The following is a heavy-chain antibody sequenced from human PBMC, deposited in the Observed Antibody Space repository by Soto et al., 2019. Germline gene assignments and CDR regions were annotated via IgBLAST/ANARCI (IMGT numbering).Heavy chain of an antibody. CDR1: GGTFSSYA. V-gene: IGHV1-69*12. J-gene: IGHJ2*01. CDR2: IIPIFGTA. D-gene: IGHD3-10*01. Sequence: QVQLVQSGAEVKKPGSSVKVSCKASGGTFSSYAISWVRQAPGQGLEWMGGIIPIFGTANYAQKFQGRVTITADETTSTAYMELKSLRSEDTAVYYFARSPWVTMVPGGDTWYFELRGRGTLVTVSS. CDR3: ARSPWVTMVPGGDTWYFEL.